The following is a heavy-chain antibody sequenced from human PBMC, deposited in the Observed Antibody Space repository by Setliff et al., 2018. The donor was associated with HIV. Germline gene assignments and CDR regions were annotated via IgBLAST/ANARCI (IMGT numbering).Heavy chain of an antibody. Sequence: GGSLRLSCVGTGFIISDHHMDWFRQAPGKGLEWVGRIRNKGRSSTTEYAASVKGRFSISRDDSRNSVYLQMNGLKTDDTAVYYCILLGMHGAFDIWGQGTMVTVSS. CDR2: IRNKGRSSTT. V-gene: IGHV3-72*01. CDR3: ILLGMHGAFDI. CDR1: GFIISDHH. D-gene: IGHD7-27*01. J-gene: IGHJ3*02.